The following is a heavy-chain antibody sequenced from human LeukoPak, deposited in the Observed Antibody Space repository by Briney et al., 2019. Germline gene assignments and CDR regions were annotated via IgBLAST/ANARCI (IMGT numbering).Heavy chain of an antibody. V-gene: IGHV4-39*07. Sequence: PSETLSLTCTVSGGSISSSSYCWGWIRQPPGKGLGWIGSIYYSGSTYYNPSLKSRVTISVDTSKNQFSLKLSSVTAADTDVYYCAAGLGYYAAFDIWGQGTMVTVSS. CDR3: AAGLGYYAAFDI. CDR1: GGSISSSSYC. CDR2: IYYSGST. J-gene: IGHJ3*02. D-gene: IGHD3-10*01.